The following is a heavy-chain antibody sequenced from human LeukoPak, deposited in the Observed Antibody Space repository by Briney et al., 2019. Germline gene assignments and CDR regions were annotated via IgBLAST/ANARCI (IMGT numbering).Heavy chain of an antibody. V-gene: IGHV4-30-2*01. D-gene: IGHD3-10*01. Sequence: PSETLSLTCAVSGGSISSGGYSWSWIRQPPGKGLEWIGYIYHSGSTYYNPSLKSRVTISVDRSKNQFSLKLSSVTAADTAVYYCARVDFTPGSGSYRWFDPWGQGTLVTVSS. CDR1: GGSISSGGYS. J-gene: IGHJ5*02. CDR3: ARVDFTPGSGSYRWFDP. CDR2: IYHSGST.